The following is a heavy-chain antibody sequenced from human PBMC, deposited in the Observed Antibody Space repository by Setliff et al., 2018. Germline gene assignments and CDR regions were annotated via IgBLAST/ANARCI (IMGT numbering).Heavy chain of an antibody. CDR2: IDWDDAK. V-gene: IGHV2-70*11. CDR1: GFSLTASGMC. J-gene: IGHJ4*02. CDR3: ARINMVRGVPPHLDY. Sequence: SGPTLVNPTQTLTLTCAFSGFSLTASGMCVTWIRQLPGKTLEWLARIDWDDAKYYRTSLKTRLTIAKDTSKNQVVLTMTNMDPVDTATYYCARINMVRGVPPHLDYSGQGTLVTVS. D-gene: IGHD3-10*01.